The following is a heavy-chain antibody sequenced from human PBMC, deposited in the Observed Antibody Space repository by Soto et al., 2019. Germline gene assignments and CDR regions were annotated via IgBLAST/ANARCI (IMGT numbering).Heavy chain of an antibody. V-gene: IGHV3-21*06. CDR2: ITSSSTYI. CDR1: GFTFSAYS. Sequence: EVQLVECGGGLVKPGGSLRLSCVASGFTFSAYSMSWVRQAPGQGLEWVSSITSSSTYIYYTRSVEGRFTISRDDAKNSLHLQMDSLRAEDTAVYYCARDLLEGYGHARQPDYWGQGTLVTVSS. D-gene: IGHD5-18*01. CDR3: ARDLLEGYGHARQPDY. J-gene: IGHJ4*02.